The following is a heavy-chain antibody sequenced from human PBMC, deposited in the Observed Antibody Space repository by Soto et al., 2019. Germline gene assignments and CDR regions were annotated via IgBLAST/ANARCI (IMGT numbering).Heavy chain of an antibody. D-gene: IGHD5-18*01. CDR2: IRNKGNNYAT. V-gene: IGHV3-73*02. CDR3: TSRRDWTAVDPLDY. Sequence: EVQLVESGGGLVQPGGSLKLSCAASGFTFSDSAMHWVRQASGKGLEWVGRIRNKGNNYATAYTASVKGRFTISRDDSKNTVYLQMNSLKLDDTAVYYCTSRRDWTAVDPLDYWGLGTLVTVSS. CDR1: GFTFSDSA. J-gene: IGHJ4*02.